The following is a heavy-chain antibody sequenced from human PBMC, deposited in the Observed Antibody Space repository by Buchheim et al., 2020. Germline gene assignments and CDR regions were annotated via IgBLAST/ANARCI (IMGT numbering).Heavy chain of an antibody. Sequence: QVQLVESGGGVVQPGENLKLSCAASGFTFSNYGMHWVRQAPDKGLEWVAVISNDGRKKYYGDSVRGRFTISRDNAKKTLDLQMKSLRPEDTAVYYCAKDLTATTETYDYWGQGAL. CDR3: AKDLTATTETYDY. V-gene: IGHV3-30*18. D-gene: IGHD1-20*01. J-gene: IGHJ4*02. CDR1: GFTFSNYG. CDR2: ISNDGRKK.